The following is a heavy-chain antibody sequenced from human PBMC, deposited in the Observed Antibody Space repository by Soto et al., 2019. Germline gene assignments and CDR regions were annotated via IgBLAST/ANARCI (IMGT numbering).Heavy chain of an antibody. Sequence: SVKVSCKASGGTFSSYAISWVRQAPGQGLEWMGGIIPIFGTANYAQKFQGRVTITADESTSTAYMELSSLRSEDTAVYYCATPVLGKLRYYYYCYGMDVWGQGTTVTVSS. CDR3: ATPVLGKLRYYYYCYGMDV. CDR2: IIPIFGTA. J-gene: IGHJ6*02. D-gene: IGHD5-12*01. CDR1: GGTFSSYA. V-gene: IGHV1-69*13.